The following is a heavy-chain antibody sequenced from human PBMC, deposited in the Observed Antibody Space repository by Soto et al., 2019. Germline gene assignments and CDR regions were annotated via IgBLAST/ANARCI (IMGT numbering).Heavy chain of an antibody. CDR2: VFHSGST. J-gene: IGHJ4*02. CDR1: GGSISSGDYS. Sequence: SETLSLTCAVSGGSISSGDYSWSWIRQPPGKGLELIGYVFHSGSTYYSPSLKSRVTISIDGSKNQFSLKLTSVTAADTAVYYCARGSYGAGSDYWGQGILVTVS. V-gene: IGHV4-30-2*01. D-gene: IGHD3-10*01. CDR3: ARGSYGAGSDY.